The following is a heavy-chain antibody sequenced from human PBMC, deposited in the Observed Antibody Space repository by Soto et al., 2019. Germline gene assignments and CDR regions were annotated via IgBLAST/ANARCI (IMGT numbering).Heavy chain of an antibody. V-gene: IGHV3-30-3*01. D-gene: IGHD3-16*01. J-gene: IGHJ1*01. Sequence: PGGSLRLSCVASGFTLNKFPTHWVRQSPGKGLEWVAIVSPDGNQNSYADSVQGRFSISRDNSKKTVYLQMNDLRREDTALYYCASQQQRLLGGVSSYWDHWGLGTLVTVSS. CDR3: ASQQQRLLGGVSSYWDH. CDR2: VSPDGNQN. CDR1: GFTLNKFP.